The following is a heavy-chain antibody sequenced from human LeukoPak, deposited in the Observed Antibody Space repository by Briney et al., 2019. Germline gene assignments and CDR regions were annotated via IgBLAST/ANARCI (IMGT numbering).Heavy chain of an antibody. V-gene: IGHV3-23*01. CDR2: ISERGDRR. CDR1: GFSISNSP. D-gene: IGHD2-2*01. CDR3: AKVVPSDKYPLEF. J-gene: IGHJ4*02. Sequence: SGGPLRLSCAACGFSISNSPMRWVRQPLGGGLVWVAGISERGDRRLYAASVKGRVTISRDNSNNILSLQMNALRAHDTAVYYCAKVVPSDKYPLEFWGEGTLLTVP.